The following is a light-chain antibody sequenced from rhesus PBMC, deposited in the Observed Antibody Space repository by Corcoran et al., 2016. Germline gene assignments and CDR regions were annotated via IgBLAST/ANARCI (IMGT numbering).Light chain of an antibody. CDR2: ETS. CDR3: QQYYNTPYS. Sequence: DIQMTQSPSSLSASVGDRVTITCRASQVISNDLAWYQQKPGETPKLLIFETSSLQSGIPSRFRGSGSGTDFTLTISSLQSEDFATYYCQQYYNTPYSFGQGTKVEIK. J-gene: IGKJ2*01. CDR1: QVISND. V-gene: IGKV1-25*01.